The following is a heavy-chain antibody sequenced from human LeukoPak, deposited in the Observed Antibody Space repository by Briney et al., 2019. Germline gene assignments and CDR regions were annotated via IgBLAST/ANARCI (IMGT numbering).Heavy chain of an antibody. J-gene: IGHJ4*02. Sequence: ASVKVSCKASGYTFTSYDINWVRQATGQGLEWMGWMNPNSGNTGYAQKFQGRVTMTRNTSISTAYMEVSRLRSDDTAVYYCASVRDGLRLSTPFDYWGQGTLVTVSS. V-gene: IGHV1-8*01. CDR1: GYTFTSYD. D-gene: IGHD5-12*01. CDR3: ASVRDGLRLSTPFDY. CDR2: MNPNSGNT.